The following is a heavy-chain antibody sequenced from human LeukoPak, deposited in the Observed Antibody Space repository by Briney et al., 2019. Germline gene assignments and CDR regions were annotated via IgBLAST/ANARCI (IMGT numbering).Heavy chain of an antibody. D-gene: IGHD3-10*01. J-gene: IGHJ4*02. Sequence: PGGSLRLSCAASGFTFSSYGMHWVRQAPGKGLEWVAVISYDGSNKYYADSVKGRFTISRDNSKNTLYLQMNSLRAEDTAVYYCASHRGPDYYGSGSYYNAYFDYWGQGTLVTVSS. CDR1: GFTFSSYG. V-gene: IGHV3-30*03. CDR2: ISYDGSNK. CDR3: ASHRGPDYYGSGSYYNAYFDY.